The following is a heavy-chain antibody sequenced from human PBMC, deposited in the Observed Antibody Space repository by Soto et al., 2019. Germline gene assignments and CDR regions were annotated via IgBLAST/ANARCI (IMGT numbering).Heavy chain of an antibody. V-gene: IGHV1-46*01. CDR2: INPSGGST. CDR3: ARVYCSGGSCYGIDY. D-gene: IGHD2-15*01. Sequence: QVQLVQSGAEVKKPGASVKVSCKASGYTFTTYYMHWVRQAPGQGLEWMGIINPSGGSTNAQKFQGRVTMTRDTSTSTVYMELSSLRSEDTAVYYCARVYCSGGSCYGIDYWGQGTLVTVSS. J-gene: IGHJ4*02. CDR1: GYTFTTYY.